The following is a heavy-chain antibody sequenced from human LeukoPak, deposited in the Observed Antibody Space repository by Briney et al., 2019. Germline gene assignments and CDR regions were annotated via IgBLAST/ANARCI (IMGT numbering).Heavy chain of an antibody. Sequence: GESLKISCKGSGYTFTTDWIGWVRQMPGKGLEWMGIVYPGDSDTRYCPSFQGQVTISADNSISTACLQWSSLRASDTAIYYCARGGRRAVAGTFDYWGQGTLVTVSS. D-gene: IGHD6-19*01. CDR3: ARGGRRAVAGTFDY. V-gene: IGHV5-51*01. CDR1: GYTFTTDW. J-gene: IGHJ4*02. CDR2: VYPGDSDT.